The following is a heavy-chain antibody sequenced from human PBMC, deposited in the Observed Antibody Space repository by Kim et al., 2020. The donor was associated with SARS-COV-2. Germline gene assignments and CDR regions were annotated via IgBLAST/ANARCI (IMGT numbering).Heavy chain of an antibody. D-gene: IGHD2-2*01. Sequence: YADFVRGRFTIARDNSMNTLSLQMNSLRADDTDVYYCAKLMTTSSYSAMDVWGQGTTVTVSS. CDR3: AKLMTTSSYSAMDV. J-gene: IGHJ6*02. V-gene: IGHV3-23*05.